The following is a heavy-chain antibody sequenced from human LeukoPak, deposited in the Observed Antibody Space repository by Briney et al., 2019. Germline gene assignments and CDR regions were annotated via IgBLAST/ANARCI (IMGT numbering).Heavy chain of an antibody. J-gene: IGHJ4*02. D-gene: IGHD2-2*01. CDR2: IKQDGSEK. V-gene: IGHV3-7*01. CDR1: GFTFSSYW. CDR3: ARVGYCSSTSCYTPPDY. Sequence: GGSLRLSCAASGFTFSSYWMSWVRQAPGKGLEWVANIKQDGSEKYYVDSVKGRFTISRDNAKNSLYLQMNSLRAEDTAVYYCARVGYCSSTSCYTPPDYWGQGTLVTVSS.